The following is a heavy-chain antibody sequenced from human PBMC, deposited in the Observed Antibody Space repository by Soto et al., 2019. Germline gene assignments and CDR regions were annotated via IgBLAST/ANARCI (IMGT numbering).Heavy chain of an antibody. J-gene: IGHJ5*02. Sequence: QVQLVQSGAEVKKPGSSVKVSCKASGGTFSSYAISWVRQAPGQVREWMGGIIPIFGTANYAQKFQGRVTITADESTGTAYMERSSLRSEDTAVYYCARSPKITILGPWFDPWGQGTLVTVSS. V-gene: IGHV1-69*01. CDR3: ARSPKITILGPWFDP. D-gene: IGHD3-9*01. CDR1: GGTFSSYA. CDR2: IIPIFGTA.